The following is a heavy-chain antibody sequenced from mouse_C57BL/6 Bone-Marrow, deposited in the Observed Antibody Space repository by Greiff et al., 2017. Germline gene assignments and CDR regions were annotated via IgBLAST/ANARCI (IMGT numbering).Heavy chain of an antibody. CDR2: IHPSDSDT. Sequence: VQLQQPGAELVKPGASVKVSCKASGYTFTSYWMHWVKQRPGQGLEWIGRIHPSDSDTNYNQKFKGKATLTVDKSSSTAYMKLSSLRSEDTAVSYRAIGDYAWFAVWGQGALVSVSA. CDR3: AIGDYAWFAV. CDR1: GYTFTSYW. D-gene: IGHD2-4*01. J-gene: IGHJ3*01. V-gene: IGHV1-74*01.